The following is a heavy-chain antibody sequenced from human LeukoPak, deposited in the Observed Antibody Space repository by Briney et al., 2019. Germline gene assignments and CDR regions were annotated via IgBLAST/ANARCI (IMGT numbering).Heavy chain of an antibody. V-gene: IGHV4-59*01. J-gene: IGHJ5*02. Sequence: SETLSLTCTVSGGSISSYYWSWIRQPPGKGLEWIGYIYYSGSTNYNPSLKSRVTISVDTSKNQFSLKLNSVTAADTAVYYCAREPRVAGDPTENWFDPWGQGTLVTVSS. D-gene: IGHD6-19*01. CDR3: AREPRVAGDPTENWFDP. CDR1: GGSISSYY. CDR2: IYYSGST.